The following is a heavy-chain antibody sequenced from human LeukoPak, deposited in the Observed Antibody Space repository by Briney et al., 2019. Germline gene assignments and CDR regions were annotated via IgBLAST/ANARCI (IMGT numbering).Heavy chain of an antibody. J-gene: IGHJ6*02. CDR1: GFTFSSYW. Sequence: PGGSLRLSCAASGFTFSSYWMHWVRQAPGKGLVWVSRINSDESSTRYADSVMGRFTISRDNAKNTLYLQMNSLRAEDTAVYYCARALNYDFWSGYFESYGMDVWGQGTTVTVSS. CDR3: ARALNYDFWSGYFESYGMDV. D-gene: IGHD3-3*01. V-gene: IGHV3-74*01. CDR2: INSDESST.